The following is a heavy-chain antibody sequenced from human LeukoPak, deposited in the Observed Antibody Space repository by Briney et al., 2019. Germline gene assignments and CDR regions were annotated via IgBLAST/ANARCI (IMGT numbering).Heavy chain of an antibody. V-gene: IGHV5-51*01. CDR3: ARLEVHGAYDILTGYYSGRGYFDY. J-gene: IGHJ4*02. Sequence: GESLKISCKGSGYIFTNYWIGWVRQMPGKALEWMGIIYPGDSDTRYSPSFQGQVTISADKSISTAYLQWSTLRASDTAMYYCARLEVHGAYDILTGYYSGRGYFDYWGQGTLVTVSS. CDR2: IYPGDSDT. CDR1: GYIFTNYW. D-gene: IGHD3-9*01.